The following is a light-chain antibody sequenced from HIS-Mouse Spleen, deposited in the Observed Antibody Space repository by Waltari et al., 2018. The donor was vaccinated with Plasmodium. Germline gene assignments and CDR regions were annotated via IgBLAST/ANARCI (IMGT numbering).Light chain of an antibody. J-gene: IGKJ1*01. Sequence: DIVMTQSPATLSVSPGERATLSCRASQSVSSNLAWYQQKPGQAHRLLIYGASTRATGIPARFSGSGSGTEFTLTISSLQSEDFAVYYCQQYNNWPPTFGQGTKVEIK. CDR3: QQYNNWPPT. V-gene: IGKV3-15*01. CDR2: GAS. CDR1: QSVSSN.